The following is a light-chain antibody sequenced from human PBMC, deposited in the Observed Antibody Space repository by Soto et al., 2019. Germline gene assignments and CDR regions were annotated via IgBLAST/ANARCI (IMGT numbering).Light chain of an antibody. CDR3: SSYTSSRTLV. J-gene: IGLJ2*01. CDR1: SSDVGGYNF. CDR2: DVS. Sequence: QCALTQPASVSGSPGQSITISCTGTSSDVGGYNFVSWYQQHPGKAPKVMICDVSNRPSGVSNRFSGSKSGNTASLTISGLQAEDEADYYCSSYTSSRTLVFGGGTQLTVL. V-gene: IGLV2-14*01.